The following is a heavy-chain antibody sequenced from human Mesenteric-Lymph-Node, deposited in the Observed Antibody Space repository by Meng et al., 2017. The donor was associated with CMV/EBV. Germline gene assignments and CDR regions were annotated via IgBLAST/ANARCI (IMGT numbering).Heavy chain of an antibody. V-gene: IGHV4-61*01. J-gene: IGHJ5*02. Sequence: SETLSLTCAVSGASVSSANHYWSWIRQPPGKGLEWIGFIYFSGSTNSNPSLKSRVTISLDTSKNQISLKLKSVTAADTAVYYCAREAGDCNGGDCYRLFWFDPWGQGTPVTVSS. CDR2: IYFSGST. CDR1: GASVSSANHY. CDR3: AREAGDCNGGDCYRLFWFDP. D-gene: IGHD2-15*01.